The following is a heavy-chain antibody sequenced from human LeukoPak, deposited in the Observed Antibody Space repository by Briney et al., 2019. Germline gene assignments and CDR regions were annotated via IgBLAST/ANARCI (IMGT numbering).Heavy chain of an antibody. V-gene: IGHV1-69*13. CDR2: ISPIFGTA. J-gene: IGHJ4*02. CDR1: GGTFSSYA. CDR3: ARRECGGDCYSFDS. D-gene: IGHD2-21*02. Sequence: SVKVSCKASGGTFSSYAISWVRQAPGQGLEWTGGISPIFGTANYAQKFQGRVTITADESTSTAYMELSSLRSEDTAVYYCARRECGGDCYSFDSWGQGTLVTVSS.